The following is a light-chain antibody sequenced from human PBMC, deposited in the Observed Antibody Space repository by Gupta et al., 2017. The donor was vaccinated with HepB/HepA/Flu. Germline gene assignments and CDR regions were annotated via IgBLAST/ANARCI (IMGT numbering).Light chain of an antibody. CDR1: QGISSY. CDR3: QQRNSSPWT. Sequence: SVGDRDTITCRASQGISSYLAWYQQKPGKAPKLLIYAASTLQSGVPSRFSGSGSGTEFTLTISSLQPEDFATYYCQQRNSSPWTFGQGTKVEIK. V-gene: IGKV1-9*01. J-gene: IGKJ1*01. CDR2: AAS.